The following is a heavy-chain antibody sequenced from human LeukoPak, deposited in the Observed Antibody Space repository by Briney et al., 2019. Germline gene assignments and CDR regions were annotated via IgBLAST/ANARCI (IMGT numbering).Heavy chain of an antibody. CDR3: ARDGVGEIDYDFWSLNLGQNYMDV. V-gene: IGHV3-21*01. D-gene: IGHD3-3*01. CDR2: ISSSSSYI. CDR1: GFTFSSYS. Sequence: GGSLRLSCAASGFTFSSYSMNWVRQAPGKGLEWVSSISSSSSYIYYADSVKGRFTISRDNAKNSLYLQMNSLRAEDTAVYYCARDGVGEIDYDFWSLNLGQNYMDVWGKGTTVTVSS. J-gene: IGHJ6*03.